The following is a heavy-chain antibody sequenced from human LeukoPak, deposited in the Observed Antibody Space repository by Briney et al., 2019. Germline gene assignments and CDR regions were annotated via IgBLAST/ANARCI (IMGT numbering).Heavy chain of an antibody. CDR2: IIPIFGTA. CDR1: GGTFSSYA. Sequence: GASVKVSCRASGGTFSSYAISWVRQAPGQGLEWMGGIIPIFGTANYAQKFQGRVTITADESTSTAYMELSSLRSEDTAVYYCARDADNHGDTPDYWGQGTLVTVSS. J-gene: IGHJ4*02. CDR3: ARDADNHGDTPDY. D-gene: IGHD2-21*02. V-gene: IGHV1-69*13.